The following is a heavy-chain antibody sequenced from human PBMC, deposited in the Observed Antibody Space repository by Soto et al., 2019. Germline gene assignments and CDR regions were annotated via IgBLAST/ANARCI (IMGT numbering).Heavy chain of an antibody. CDR3: ARRFEVAGADY. D-gene: IGHD6-19*01. CDR1: GYSFTIYW. CDR2: IDPSDSYT. J-gene: IGHJ4*02. V-gene: IGHV5-10-1*01. Sequence: PGESLKISCNGSGYSFTIYWINWVRQMPGKGLEWMGRIDPSDSYTNYSPSFQGRVTISADKSISTAYLQWSSLEASDTAMYYCARRFEVAGADYWGQGSLVTSPQ.